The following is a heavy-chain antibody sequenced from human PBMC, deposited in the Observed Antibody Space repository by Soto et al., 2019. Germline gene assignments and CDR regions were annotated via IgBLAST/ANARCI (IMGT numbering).Heavy chain of an antibody. J-gene: IGHJ6*02. CDR2: ISSSGSTI. CDR1: GFTFSDYY. D-gene: IGHD2-2*01. CDR3: ARYHCSSTSCYRWAYYYYGMDV. Sequence: QVQLVESGGGLVKPGGSLRLSCAASGFTFSDYYMSWIRQAPGKGLEWVSYISSSGSTIYYADSVKGRFTISRDNAENSLYLQMNSLRAEDTAVYYCARYHCSSTSCYRWAYYYYGMDVWGQGTTVTVSS. V-gene: IGHV3-11*01.